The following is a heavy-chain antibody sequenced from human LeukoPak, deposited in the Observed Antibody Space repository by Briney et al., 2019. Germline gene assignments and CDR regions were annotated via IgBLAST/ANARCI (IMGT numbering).Heavy chain of an antibody. D-gene: IGHD3-22*01. J-gene: IGHJ4*02. CDR3: ARMYYYDSSGNFDY. Sequence: PSETLSLTCAVSGGSISSSNWWSWVRQPPGKGLEWIGEIYHSGSTSYNPSLKSRVTISVDKSKNQFSLRLSSVTAADTAVYYCARMYYYDSSGNFDYWGQGTLVTVSS. V-gene: IGHV4-4*02. CDR1: GGSISSSNW. CDR2: IYHSGST.